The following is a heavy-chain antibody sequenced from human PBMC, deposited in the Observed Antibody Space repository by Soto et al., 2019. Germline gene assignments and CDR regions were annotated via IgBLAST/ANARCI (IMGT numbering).Heavy chain of an antibody. J-gene: IGHJ5*02. CDR2: IYSSGST. V-gene: IGHV4-4*07. CDR3: ARGQRFSDWFDP. Sequence: SETLSLTCTVTGGAISGYYWTWMRQSAGGGLEWIGRIYSSGSTNYNPSLKSRVTISLGTSMNHFSLRLSSVTAADTAVYYCARGQRFSDWFDPWGQGTLVT. CDR1: GGAISGYY. D-gene: IGHD3-3*01.